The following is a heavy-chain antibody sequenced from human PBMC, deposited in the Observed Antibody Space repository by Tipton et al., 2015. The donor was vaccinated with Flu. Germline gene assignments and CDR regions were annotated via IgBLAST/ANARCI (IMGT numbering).Heavy chain of an antibody. CDR2: IYYSGST. V-gene: IGHV4-39*07. Sequence: TLSLTCTVSGGSISSYYWGWIRQPPGKGLEWIGSIYYSGSTYYNPSLKSRVTISVDTSKNQFSLKLSSVTAADTAVYYCASRSSSWYYYFDYWGQGTLVTVSS. J-gene: IGHJ4*02. CDR3: ASRSSSWYYYFDY. D-gene: IGHD6-13*01. CDR1: GGSISSYY.